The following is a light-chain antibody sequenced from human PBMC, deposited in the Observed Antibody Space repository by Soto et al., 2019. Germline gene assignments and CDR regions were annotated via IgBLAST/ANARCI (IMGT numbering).Light chain of an antibody. CDR3: QLYRDSLSIT. V-gene: IGKV3-20*01. Sequence: EIVLTMSPATLSVSPRERATLSCRASQSVSSNLAWYQQKPGQAPRLLIHGSYFRATGVPDRFSGSGSGTDFSLTISRLEPEDFAVYYCQLYRDSLSITFGQGTRLEIK. CDR1: QSVSSN. J-gene: IGKJ5*01. CDR2: GSY.